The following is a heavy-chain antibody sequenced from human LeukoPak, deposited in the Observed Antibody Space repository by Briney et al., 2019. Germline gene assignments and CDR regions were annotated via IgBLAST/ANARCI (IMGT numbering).Heavy chain of an antibody. J-gene: IGHJ4*02. CDR1: GFTFSTYA. CDR2: ISVTGGST. V-gene: IGHV3-23*01. CDR3: ARASSGSYRLDY. Sequence: GGSLRLSCAASGFTFSTYALIWVRQAPGKGLEWVSAISVTGGSTFYADSVRGRLTISRDNSKNTLYLQMSCLRAEDTAVYYCARASSGSYRLDYWGQGTLVTVSS. D-gene: IGHD1-26*01.